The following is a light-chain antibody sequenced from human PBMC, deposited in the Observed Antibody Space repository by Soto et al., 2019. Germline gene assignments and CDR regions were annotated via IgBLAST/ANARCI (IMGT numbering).Light chain of an antibody. CDR3: SSYAGNNNVV. J-gene: IGLJ2*01. CDR1: SSDVGGYNY. V-gene: IGLV2-8*01. CDR2: EVS. Sequence: QSALTQPPSASGSPGQSVTFSCTGTSSDVGGYNYVSWYQQHPGKAPKLMIYEVSKRPSGVPNRFSGSKSGNTASLTVSGIQAEDEADYYCSSYAGNNNVVFGGGTKVTVL.